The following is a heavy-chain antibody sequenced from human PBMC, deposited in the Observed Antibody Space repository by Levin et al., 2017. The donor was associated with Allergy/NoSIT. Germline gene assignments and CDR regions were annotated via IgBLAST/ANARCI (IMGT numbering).Heavy chain of an antibody. J-gene: IGHJ6*02. V-gene: IGHV1-8*01. CDR2: MNPYSGTA. CDR3: ARVGDYCSRTRCYEYFHGTDV. D-gene: IGHD2-2*01. Sequence: PVASVKVSCKASGYTFSSYDINWVRQATGQGLEWMGWMNPYSGTAGYAQKFQGRVTMTRDTSISTAYMELSSLRSEDTAVYYCARVGDYCSRTRCYEYFHGTDVWGQGTTVTVSS. CDR1: GYTFSSYD.